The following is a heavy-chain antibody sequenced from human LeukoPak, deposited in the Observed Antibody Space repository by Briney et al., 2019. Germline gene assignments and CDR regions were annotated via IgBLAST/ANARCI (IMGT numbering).Heavy chain of an antibody. Sequence: GGSLRLSCAASGFTFSSYWMHWVRQAPGKGLVWVSRINSDGSSTSYADSVKGRFTISRDNAKNTLYLQMSSLRAEDTAVYYCASRVGATIWFDPWGQGTPVTVSS. V-gene: IGHV3-74*01. CDR3: ASRVGATIWFDP. CDR2: INSDGSST. CDR1: GFTFSSYW. J-gene: IGHJ5*02. D-gene: IGHD1-26*01.